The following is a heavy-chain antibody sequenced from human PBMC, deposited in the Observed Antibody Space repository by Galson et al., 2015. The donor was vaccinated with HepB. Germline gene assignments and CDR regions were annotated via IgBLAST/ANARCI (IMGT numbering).Heavy chain of an antibody. CDR2: IYYSGST. CDR3: ARQGGSGWYVRYYFDY. J-gene: IGHJ4*02. V-gene: IGHV4-39*01. CDR1: GGSISSSSYY. D-gene: IGHD6-19*01. Sequence: ETLSLTCTVSGGSISSSSYYWGWIRQPPGKGLEWIGSIYYSGSTYYNPSLKSRVTISVDTSKNQFSLKLSSVTAADTAVYYCARQGGSGWYVRYYFDYWGQGTLVTVSS.